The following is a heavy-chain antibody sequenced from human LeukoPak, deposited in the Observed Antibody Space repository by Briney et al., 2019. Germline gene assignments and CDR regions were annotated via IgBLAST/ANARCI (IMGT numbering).Heavy chain of an antibody. CDR2: IYYSGST. D-gene: IGHD6-19*01. CDR1: GGSISSYY. V-gene: IGHV4-59*08. Sequence: SETLSLTCTVSGGSISSYYWSWIRQPPGKGLEWIGYIYYSGSTNHNPSLKSRVTISVDTSKNQFSLKLSSVTAADTAVYYCARHVRPDLSSGWFGLYWYFDLWGRGTLVTVSS. CDR3: ARHVRPDLSSGWFGLYWYFDL. J-gene: IGHJ2*01.